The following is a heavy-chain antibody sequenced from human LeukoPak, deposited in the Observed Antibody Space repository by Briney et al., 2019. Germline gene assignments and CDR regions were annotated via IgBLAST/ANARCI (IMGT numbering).Heavy chain of an antibody. D-gene: IGHD3-10*01. Sequence: PGASLKISCKGSGYSFTSYWISWVRQLPGKGLEWMGRIDPSDSYTNYSPSFQGHVTISADKSISTAYLQWSSLKASDTAMYYCARDGAGYGSGSNDWFDPWGQGTLVTVSS. J-gene: IGHJ5*02. CDR1: GYSFTSYW. V-gene: IGHV5-10-1*01. CDR2: IDPSDSYT. CDR3: ARDGAGYGSGSNDWFDP.